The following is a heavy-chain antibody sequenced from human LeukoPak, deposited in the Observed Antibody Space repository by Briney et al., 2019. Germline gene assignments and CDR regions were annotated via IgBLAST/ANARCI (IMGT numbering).Heavy chain of an antibody. CDR1: VYTFTSYG. CDR2: ISAYNGNT. J-gene: IGHJ4*02. Sequence: ASVTVSLKATVYTFTSYGISWVRQPPGQGLEWMGWISAYNGNTNYAQKLQGRVTMTTDTSTSTAYMELRSLRSDDTAVYYCARDSRGAAHYWGQGTLVTVSS. V-gene: IGHV1-18*01. CDR3: ARDSRGAAHY. D-gene: IGHD3-10*01.